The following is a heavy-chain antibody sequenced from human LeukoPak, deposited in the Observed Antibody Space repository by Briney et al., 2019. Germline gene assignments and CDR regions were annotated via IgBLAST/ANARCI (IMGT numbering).Heavy chain of an antibody. V-gene: IGHV3-23*01. D-gene: IGHD4-17*01. J-gene: IGHJ6*02. CDR2: NSGSGGST. CDR3: AKTGGAYGYYGMDV. CDR1: GFTFSSYS. Sequence: GGSLRLSCAASGFTFSSYSMNWVRQAPGKGLEWVSANSGSGGSTYYADSVKGRFTISRDNSKNTLYLQMNSLRAEDTAVYYCAKTGGAYGYYGMDVWGQGTTVTVSS.